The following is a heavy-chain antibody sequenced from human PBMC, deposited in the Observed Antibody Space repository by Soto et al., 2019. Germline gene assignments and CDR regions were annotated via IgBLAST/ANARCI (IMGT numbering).Heavy chain of an antibody. D-gene: IGHD6-6*01. CDR2: MNPQTGNT. V-gene: IGHV1-8*01. J-gene: IGHJ6*03. CDR3: ARLSEESSSSNYYYFYMDV. CDR1: GYTFTRYD. Sequence: QVQLVQSGSEGKEPGASMKICCQASGYTFTRYDITWVRQATGQGLEWMGWMNPQTGNTAYAEKFQGRVTMTRSTSINTAYTELSGLRSEDTAVYYCARLSEESSSSNYYYFYMDVWGKGSTVTVSS.